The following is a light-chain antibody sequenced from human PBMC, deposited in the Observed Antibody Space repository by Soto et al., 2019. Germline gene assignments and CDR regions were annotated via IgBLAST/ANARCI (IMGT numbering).Light chain of an antibody. CDR1: QSISRR. V-gene: IGKV1-5*03. CDR3: QQYSGHYT. CDR2: KSS. J-gene: IGKJ2*01. Sequence: DIQMTQSPSALSASVGDRVTITCRASQSISRRLAWYPQKPGKAPTLLIYKSSSLEGGVPSRFSGSGSGTEFSLTISCLQPDDVATYYCQQYSGHYTFGHGTKLEI.